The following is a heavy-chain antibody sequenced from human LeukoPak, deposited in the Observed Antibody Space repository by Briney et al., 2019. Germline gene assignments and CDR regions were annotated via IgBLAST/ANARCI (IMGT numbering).Heavy chain of an antibody. V-gene: IGHV4-61*02. CDR2: IHTSGNT. J-gene: IGHJ4*02. D-gene: IGHD3-10*02. Sequence: SETLSLTCTVSGDSISSGSYYWSWIRQPAGKGLEWIGRIHTSGNTNYNASLKSRVSMLVDTSKDQFSLKLSSVTAADTAVYYYARGYYGRGDSWGQGTPVTVSS. CDR1: GDSISSGSYY. CDR3: ARGYYGRGDS.